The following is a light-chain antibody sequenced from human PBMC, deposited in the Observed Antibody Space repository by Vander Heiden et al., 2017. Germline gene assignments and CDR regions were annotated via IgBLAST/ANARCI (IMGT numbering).Light chain of an antibody. Sequence: QPVLTQPTSLSASPGASASFTCTLRSGINVGTYRIYWYQQKPGSLPRYPLRFIVVSDKQQGSGVPSRFSGYKDASNTAGLSLIAGLEAEDEDYYYCAIGNSSTVVFGGGTKLTVL. CDR1: SGINVGTYR. CDR3: AIGNSSTVV. V-gene: IGLV5-39*01. J-gene: IGLJ3*02. CDR2: FIVVSDK.